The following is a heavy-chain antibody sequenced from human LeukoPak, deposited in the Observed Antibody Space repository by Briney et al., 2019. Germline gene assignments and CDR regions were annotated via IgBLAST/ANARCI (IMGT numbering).Heavy chain of an antibody. V-gene: IGHV1-2*02. Sequence: GASVTVSCKASGYTFTGYFIHWVRQAPGQGLEWMGRMNPKSGGTNYAPKFQGRVTMTRDTSINTAYMELGGLDFDDTAVYYCARVPVGDSYGFWNFDYWGQGTLVTVSS. CDR2: MNPKSGGT. CDR1: GYTFTGYF. J-gene: IGHJ4*02. CDR3: ARVPVGDSYGFWNFDY. D-gene: IGHD5-18*01.